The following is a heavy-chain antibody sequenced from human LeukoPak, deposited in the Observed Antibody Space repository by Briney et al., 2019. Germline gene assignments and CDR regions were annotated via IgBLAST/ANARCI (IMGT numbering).Heavy chain of an antibody. J-gene: IGHJ4*02. CDR3: ARVGPEYNWNVL. Sequence: PGGSLRLSCAGSGFTFSTYWMHWVRQAPGKGLVWVSRINSDGGSTSYADSAKGRFTISRDNARNTLYLQMNSLRAEDTAVYYCARVGPEYNWNVLWGQGTLVTVSS. V-gene: IGHV3-74*01. CDR1: GFTFSTYW. CDR2: INSDGGST. D-gene: IGHD1-1*01.